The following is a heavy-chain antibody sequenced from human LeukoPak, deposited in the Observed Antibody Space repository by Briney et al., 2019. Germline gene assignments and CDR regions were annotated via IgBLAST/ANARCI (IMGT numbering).Heavy chain of an antibody. CDR3: ARANPNYYDSSGYGPFFGY. Sequence: SETLSLTCTVSGGSISSGGYYWSWIRQHPGKGLEWIGYIYYSGSTYYNPSLKSRATISVDTSKNQFSLKLSSVTAADTAVYYCARANPNYYDSSGYGPFFGYWGQGTLVTVSS. J-gene: IGHJ4*02. D-gene: IGHD3-22*01. CDR1: GGSISSGGYY. V-gene: IGHV4-31*03. CDR2: IYYSGST.